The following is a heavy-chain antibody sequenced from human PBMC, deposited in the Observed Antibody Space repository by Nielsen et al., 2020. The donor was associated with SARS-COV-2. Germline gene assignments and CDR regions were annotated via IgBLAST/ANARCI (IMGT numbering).Heavy chain of an antibody. J-gene: IGHJ4*02. CDR2: ISWNSGSI. Sequence: SLKISCAASGFTFDDYAMHWVRQAPGKGLEWVSGISWNSGSIGYADSVKGRFTISRDNAKNSLYLQMNSLRAEDTALYYCATGRTYYYDSSGSDYWGQGTLVTVSS. CDR1: GFTFDDYA. D-gene: IGHD3-22*01. V-gene: IGHV3-9*01. CDR3: ATGRTYYYDSSGSDY.